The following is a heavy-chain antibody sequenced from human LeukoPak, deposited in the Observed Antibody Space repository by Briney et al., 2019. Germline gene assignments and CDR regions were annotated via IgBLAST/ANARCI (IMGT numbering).Heavy chain of an antibody. D-gene: IGHD4-17*01. V-gene: IGHV4-31*03. CDR3: ARVSDYGDYGHGLHYFDY. CDR2: IYYSGST. Sequence: PSETLSLTCTVSGGSISSGGYYWSWIRQHPGKGLEWIGYIYYSGSTYSNPSLKSRVTISVDTSKNQFSLKLSSVTAADTAVYYCARVSDYGDYGHGLHYFDYWGQGTLVTVS. CDR1: GGSISSGGYY. J-gene: IGHJ4*02.